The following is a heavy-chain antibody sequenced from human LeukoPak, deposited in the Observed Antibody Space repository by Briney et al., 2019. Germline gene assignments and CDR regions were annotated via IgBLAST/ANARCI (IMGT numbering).Heavy chain of an antibody. CDR1: APTFTTYR. CDR2: MRLGSSYI. CDR3: ARDYDRMLAFFGVEYGDAIDL. J-gene: IGHJ3*01. Sequence: GGSLRLSCEASAPTFTTYRFHWVKQAPGNGLEWVSSMRLGSSYIFYTDSVKGRFTISRDDGRNSGYLQMSDLKAEVTAVYYCARDYDRMLAFFGVEYGDAIDLWGQGTVVTVSP. V-gene: IGHV3-21*04. D-gene: IGHD3-3*01.